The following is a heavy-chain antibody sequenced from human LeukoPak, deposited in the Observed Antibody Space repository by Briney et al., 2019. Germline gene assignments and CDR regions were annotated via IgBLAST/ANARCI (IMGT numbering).Heavy chain of an antibody. J-gene: IGHJ4*02. CDR1: GDSISSYY. CDR3: ARGANYYDSRGYYSYYLDY. CDR2: IYYSGNT. Sequence: SETLSLTCTVSGDSISSYYLNWIRQPPGKGLEWIGYIYYSGNTNYNPSLKSRVTVLVDTSKNHLSLRLSSVTAADTDVYYCARGANYYDSRGYYSYYLDYGGQGTLVTVSS. D-gene: IGHD3-22*01. V-gene: IGHV4-59*01.